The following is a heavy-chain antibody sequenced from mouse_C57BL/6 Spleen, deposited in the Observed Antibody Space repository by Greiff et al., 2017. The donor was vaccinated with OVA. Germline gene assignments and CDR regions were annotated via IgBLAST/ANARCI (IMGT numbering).Heavy chain of an antibody. CDR2: IWPGGGT. V-gene: IGHV2-9-1*01. D-gene: IGHD2-4*01. Sequence: VQLVESGPGLVAPSQSLSLTCTVSGFSLTSYAISWVRQPPGKGLEWLGVIWPGGGTNYYSALNSRLSICKDNSKSQVFLKMNSLQTDDTDRYYCAGPGLRAWFAYWGQGTLVTVSA. CDR1: GFSLTSYA. CDR3: AGPGLRAWFAY. J-gene: IGHJ3*01.